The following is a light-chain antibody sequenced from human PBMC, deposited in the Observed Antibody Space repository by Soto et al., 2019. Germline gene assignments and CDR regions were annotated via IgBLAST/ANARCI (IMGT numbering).Light chain of an antibody. J-gene: IGKJ4*01. CDR3: QQYDKWPPT. CDR1: QSISSK. CDR2: GAS. V-gene: IGKV3-15*01. Sequence: EIKMAQSPDTLSVSPGERATLSCRASQSISSKLAWYQQRPGQAPRLLIYGASTRATGVPVRFRGGGSGTEFTLTISGLQSEDFAVYCCQQYDKWPPTFGGGTKEEIK.